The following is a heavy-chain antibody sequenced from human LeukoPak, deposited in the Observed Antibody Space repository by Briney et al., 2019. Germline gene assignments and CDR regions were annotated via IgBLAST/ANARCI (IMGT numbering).Heavy chain of an antibody. D-gene: IGHD1-26*01. Sequence: GGSLRRSCAASGFAFSSYDIYWVRQAPGNGLDWMAFVRYDGSQKYYADSVKGRFTLSRDNSKNTLYLQMNSLRAEDTAVFYCAKGGARLHSYYFDYWGQGTLVTVSS. J-gene: IGHJ4*02. CDR2: VRYDGSQK. CDR1: GFAFSSYD. V-gene: IGHV3-30*02. CDR3: AKGGARLHSYYFDY.